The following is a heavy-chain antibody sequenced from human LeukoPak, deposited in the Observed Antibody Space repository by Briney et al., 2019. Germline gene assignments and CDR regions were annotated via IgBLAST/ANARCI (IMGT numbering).Heavy chain of an antibody. CDR2: IYSGGTT. CDR1: GFTVSSNY. Sequence: GGSLRLSCAASGFTVSSNYMSWVRQAPGKGLEWVSIIYSGGTTYYTDSVKGRFTISRDNSKNTLYLQMNSLRAEDTAMYCCAGSTVITSFDYWGQGTLVTVSS. D-gene: IGHD4-11*01. V-gene: IGHV3-53*01. CDR3: AGSTVITSFDY. J-gene: IGHJ4*02.